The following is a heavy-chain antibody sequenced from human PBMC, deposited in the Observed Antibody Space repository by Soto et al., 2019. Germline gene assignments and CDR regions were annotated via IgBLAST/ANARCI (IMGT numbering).Heavy chain of an antibody. CDR2: IYYSGST. D-gene: IGHD1-26*01. CDR1: GGSISSSSYY. Sequence: QLQLKESGPGLVKPSETLSLTCTVSGGSISSSSYYWGWIRQPPGKGLEWIGTIYYSGSTYYNPSLKSRVTISVDTSKNQFSLKLSSVTAADTAVYYCARQGSGSYNAFDIWGQGTVVTVSS. V-gene: IGHV4-39*01. J-gene: IGHJ3*02. CDR3: ARQGSGSYNAFDI.